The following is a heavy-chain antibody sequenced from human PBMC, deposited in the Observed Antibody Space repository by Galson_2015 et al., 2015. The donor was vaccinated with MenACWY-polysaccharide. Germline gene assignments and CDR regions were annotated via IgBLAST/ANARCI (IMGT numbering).Heavy chain of an antibody. CDR2: ISYSGST. J-gene: IGHJ6*02. Sequence: SETLSLTCTVSGGSISSSNYYWGWIRQSPEKGLEWIGTISYSGSTYYNPSLKSRVTISVNTSKNQLSLKLSSVTAADTAFYYCASRLAQVGIAGYGYGMDVWGQGTTVTVSS. D-gene: IGHD2-15*01. CDR3: ASRLAQVGIAGYGYGMDV. CDR1: GGSISSSNYY. V-gene: IGHV4-39*01.